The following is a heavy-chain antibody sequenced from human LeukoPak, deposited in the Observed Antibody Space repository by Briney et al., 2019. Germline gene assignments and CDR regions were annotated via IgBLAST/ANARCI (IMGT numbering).Heavy chain of an antibody. V-gene: IGHV3-23*01. J-gene: IGHJ4*02. CDR1: GFTFSSYA. CDR3: AKDAHFIVVVPAAMGD. D-gene: IGHD2-2*01. CDR2: ISGSGGST. Sequence: GGSLRLSCAASGFTFSSYAMSWVRQAPGKGLEWVSAISGSGGSTYYADSVKGRFTISRDNSKNTLYLQMNSLRAEDTAVYYCAKDAHFIVVVPAAMGDWGQGTLVTVSS.